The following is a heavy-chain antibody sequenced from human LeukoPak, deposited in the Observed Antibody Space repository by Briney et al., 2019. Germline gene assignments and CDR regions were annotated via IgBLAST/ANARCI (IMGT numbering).Heavy chain of an antibody. J-gene: IGHJ4*02. CDR3: ARPPLISRHTPPLDY. CDR2: IYPGDSDT. D-gene: IGHD2-15*01. CDR1: GYSFTSYW. V-gene: IGHV5-51*01. Sequence: GESLQISCQGSGYSFTSYWIGWVRPMPGKGLEWMGIIYPGDSDTRYSPSFQGQVTISADKSISTAYLQWSSLKASDTAMYYCARPPLISRHTPPLDYWGQGTLVTVSS.